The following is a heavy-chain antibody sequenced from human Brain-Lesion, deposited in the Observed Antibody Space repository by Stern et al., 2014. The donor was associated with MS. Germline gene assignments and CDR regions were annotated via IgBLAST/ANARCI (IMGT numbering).Heavy chain of an antibody. CDR3: ARHDGWLPHY. D-gene: IGHD5-12*01. J-gene: IGHJ4*02. CDR2: IYYSGTT. CDR1: GGSISRSTYY. Sequence: QVQLQESGPGLVKPSETLSLTCSVSGGSISRSTYYWGWIRQPPGKGLEWIGSIYYSGTTYYNPSLQSRVTIATSTNQFSRRLTSVTAADTAVYYCARHDGWLPHYWSQGTLVTVSS. V-gene: IGHV4-39*01.